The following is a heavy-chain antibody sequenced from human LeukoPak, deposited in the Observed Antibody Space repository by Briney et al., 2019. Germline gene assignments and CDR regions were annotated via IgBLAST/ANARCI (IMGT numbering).Heavy chain of an antibody. CDR1: GGTFISYA. CDR2: IIPIFGTA. D-gene: IGHD2-2*01. J-gene: IGHJ4*02. Sequence: ASVKVSCKASGGTFISYAISWVRQAPGQGLEWMGGIIPIFGTANYAQKFQGRVTITADESTSTAYMELSSLRSEDTAVYYCATERPISNFHAWGQGTLVTVSS. CDR3: ATERPISNFHA. V-gene: IGHV1-69*13.